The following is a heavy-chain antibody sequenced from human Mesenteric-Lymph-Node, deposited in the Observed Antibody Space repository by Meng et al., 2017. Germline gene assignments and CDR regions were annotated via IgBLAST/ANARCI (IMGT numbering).Heavy chain of an antibody. J-gene: IGHJ3*02. D-gene: IGHD2-21*02. V-gene: IGHV3-30*04. CDR1: GFTFSSYA. Sequence: GGSLRLSCAASGFTFSSYAMHWVRQAPGKGLEWVAVISYDGSNKYYADSVKGRFTISRDNSKNTLYLQMNSLRAEDTAVYYCARVTYCGGDCYYDAFDIWGQGTMVTVSS. CDR3: ARVTYCGGDCYYDAFDI. CDR2: ISYDGSNK.